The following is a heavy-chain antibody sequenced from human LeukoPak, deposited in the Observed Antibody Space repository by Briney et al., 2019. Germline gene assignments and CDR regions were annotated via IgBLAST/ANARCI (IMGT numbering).Heavy chain of an antibody. CDR1: GFTFSSYA. Sequence: GGSLRLSCAASGFTFSSYAMHWVRQAPGKGLEWVAVISYDGSNKYYADSVKGRFAISRDNSKNTLYLQMNSLRAEDTAVYYCAKEVDYDILTGSYYGMDVWGQGTTVTVSS. CDR2: ISYDGSNK. CDR3: AKEVDYDILTGSYYGMDV. V-gene: IGHV3-30-3*02. J-gene: IGHJ6*02. D-gene: IGHD3-9*01.